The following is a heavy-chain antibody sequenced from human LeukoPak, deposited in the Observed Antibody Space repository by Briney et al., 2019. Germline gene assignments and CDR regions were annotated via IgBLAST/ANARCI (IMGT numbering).Heavy chain of an antibody. D-gene: IGHD3-9*01. J-gene: IGHJ4*02. V-gene: IGHV4-59*01. Sequence: SETLSLTCTVSGGSISSYYWSWIWQPPGKGLEWIGYIYYSGSTNYNPSLKSRVTISVDTSKNQFSLKLSSVTAADTAVYYCARADYDTLTGYYLFDYWGQGTLVTVSS. CDR2: IYYSGST. CDR1: GGSISSYY. CDR3: ARADYDTLTGYYLFDY.